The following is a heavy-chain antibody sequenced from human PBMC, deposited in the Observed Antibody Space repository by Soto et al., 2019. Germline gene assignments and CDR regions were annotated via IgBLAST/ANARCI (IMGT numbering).Heavy chain of an antibody. CDR2: INPRTGGT. V-gene: IGHV1-2*04. CDR1: GYTFTDFY. Sequence: QVQLVQSGAEMMKPGASVKVSCKASGYTFTDFYIHWVRQTPGQELEWMGWINPRTGGTLYAQNFQGWVTMTRDTSISTAYMVLNRLKSDATAVYYCARGDHAFNLWGQGTMVTVSS. J-gene: IGHJ3*01. CDR3: ARGDHAFNL.